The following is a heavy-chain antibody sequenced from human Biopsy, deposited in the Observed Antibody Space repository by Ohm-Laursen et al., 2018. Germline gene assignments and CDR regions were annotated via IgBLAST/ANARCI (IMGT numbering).Heavy chain of an antibody. CDR3: AAGSSRNSYYFDY. CDR1: GLTFSDFS. D-gene: IGHD6-13*01. CDR2: IATGSIYV. J-gene: IGHJ4*02. Sequence: SLRLSCTASGLTFSDFSMNWVRQAPGKGLEWVSSIATGSIYVYYADSVKGRFTISRDNTKNSLSLQMNSLRGEDTAVYYCAAGSSRNSYYFDYWGQGTLVTVSS. V-gene: IGHV3-21*06.